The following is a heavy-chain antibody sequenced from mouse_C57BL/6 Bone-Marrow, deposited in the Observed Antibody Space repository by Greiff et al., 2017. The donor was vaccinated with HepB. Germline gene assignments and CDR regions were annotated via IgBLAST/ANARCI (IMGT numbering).Heavy chain of an antibody. V-gene: IGHV1-80*01. CDR2: IYPGDGDT. CDR3: ARSKDDWDFDY. Sequence: VHLVESGAELVKPGASVKISCKASGYAFSSYWMNWVKQRPGKGLEWIGQIYPGDGDTNYNGKFKGKATLTADKSSSTAYMQLSSLTSEDSAVYFCARSKDDWDFDYWGQGTTLTVSS. J-gene: IGHJ2*01. D-gene: IGHD4-1*01. CDR1: GYAFSSYW.